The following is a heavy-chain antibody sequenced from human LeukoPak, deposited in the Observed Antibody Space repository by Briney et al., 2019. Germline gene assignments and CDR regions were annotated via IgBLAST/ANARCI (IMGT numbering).Heavy chain of an antibody. Sequence: GASVKVSCKASGYSFTSNYIHWVRQAPGQGLEWMGMIYPSDGSTSYAQKFQGRVTVTRDTSTSTVHIELSGLRSEDTAVYYCARDQEAFDYWGQGTLVTVSS. CDR2: IYPSDGST. V-gene: IGHV1-46*01. CDR3: ARDQEAFDY. J-gene: IGHJ4*02. CDR1: GYSFTSNY.